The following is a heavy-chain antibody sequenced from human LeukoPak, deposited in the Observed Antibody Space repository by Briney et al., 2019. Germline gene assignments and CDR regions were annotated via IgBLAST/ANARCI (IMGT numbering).Heavy chain of an antibody. J-gene: IGHJ4*02. CDR3: ARGSSLYYFDY. CDR1: GFTFSSYG. D-gene: IGHD6-13*01. V-gene: IGHV3-33*01. CDR2: IWYDGSNK. Sequence: GGSLRLSCAASGFTFSSYGMHWVRQAPGKGLGWVAVIWYDGSNKYYADSVKGRFTISRDNSKNTLYLQMNSLRAEDTAVYYCARGSSLYYFDYWGQGTLVTVSS.